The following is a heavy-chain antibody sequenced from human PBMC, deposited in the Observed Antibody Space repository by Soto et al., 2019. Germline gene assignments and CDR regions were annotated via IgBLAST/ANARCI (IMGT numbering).Heavy chain of an antibody. CDR3: ARQIYDSDTGPNFQYYFDS. CDR1: GYSFAGYW. D-gene: IGHD3-22*01. CDR2: IDPSDSQT. V-gene: IGHV5-10-1*01. Sequence: GESLKISCKGSGYSFAGYWITWVRQKPGKGLEWMGRIDPSDSQTYYSPSFRGHVAISVTKSITTVFLQWRSLRASDTAMYYCARQIYDSDTGPNFQYYFDSWGQGTPVTVSS. J-gene: IGHJ4*02.